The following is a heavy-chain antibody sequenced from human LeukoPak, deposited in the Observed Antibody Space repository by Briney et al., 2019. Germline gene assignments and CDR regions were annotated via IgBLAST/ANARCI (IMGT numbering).Heavy chain of an antibody. J-gene: IGHJ4*02. CDR1: GGSFSGYY. CDR2: INHSGST. D-gene: IGHD4-11*01. V-gene: IGHV4-34*01. CDR3: PREGRLPFDY. Sequence: SETLSLTCAVYGGSFSGYYWSWIRQPPGKGLEWIGEINHSGSTNYNPSLKSRVTISVDTSKNQFSLKLSSVTAADTAVYYCPREGRLPFDYWGQGTLVTVSS.